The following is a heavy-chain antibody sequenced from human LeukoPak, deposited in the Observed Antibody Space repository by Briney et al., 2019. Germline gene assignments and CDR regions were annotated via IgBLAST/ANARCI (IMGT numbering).Heavy chain of an antibody. V-gene: IGHV4-61*05. D-gene: IGHD3-22*01. Sequence: PSETLSLTCTVSIDSIRSSPYYWGWIRQPPGKGLEWIGYIAYSGSANYNPSLNSRVTIALDTSKNQFSLKLSSVTAADTAVYYCARTLSRITMIVVAYDAFDIWGQGTMVTVSS. J-gene: IGHJ3*02. CDR1: IDSIRSSPYY. CDR3: ARTLSRITMIVVAYDAFDI. CDR2: IAYSGSA.